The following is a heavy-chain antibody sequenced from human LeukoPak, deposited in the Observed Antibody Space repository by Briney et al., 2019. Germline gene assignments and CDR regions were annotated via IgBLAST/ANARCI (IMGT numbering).Heavy chain of an antibody. J-gene: IGHJ4*02. V-gene: IGHV4-39*02. Sequence: PSETLSLTCSVSGGSINTINHYWGWIRQPPGKGLEWIATIYHTGAAYSDPSLKSRVTISIDTSKNHFSLRLTSVTAADTAVYYCVGTDFYFFDHWGQGMLATVSS. CDR2: IYHTGAA. CDR1: GGSINTINHY. CDR3: VGTDFYFFDH. D-gene: IGHD3-3*01.